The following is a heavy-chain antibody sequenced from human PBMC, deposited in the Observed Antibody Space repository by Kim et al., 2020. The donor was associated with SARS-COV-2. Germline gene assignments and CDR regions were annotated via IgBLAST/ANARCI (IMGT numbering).Heavy chain of an antibody. V-gene: IGHV1-8*01. CDR3: ARDRASYYNRHYYYGMDV. J-gene: IGHJ6*02. CDR1: GYTFTSYD. D-gene: IGHD3-10*01. CDR2: MNPNSGNT. Sequence: ASVKVSCKASGYTFTSYDINWVRQATGQGLEWMGWMNPNSGNTGYAQKFQGRVTMTRNTSISTAYMELSSLRSEDTAVYYCARDRASYYNRHYYYGMDVWGQGTTVTVSS.